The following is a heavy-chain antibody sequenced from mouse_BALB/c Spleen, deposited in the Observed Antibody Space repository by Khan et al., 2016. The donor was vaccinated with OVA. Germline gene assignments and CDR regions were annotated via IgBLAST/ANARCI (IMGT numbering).Heavy chain of an antibody. CDR2: VSTGGGYT. J-gene: IGHJ3*02. CDR1: GFTFSTYG. CDR3: TRLAYYYDSEGIEE. Sequence: EVKLEESGGDLVKPGGSLKLSCAASGFTFSTYGMSWVRQTPDKRLEWVATVSTGGGYTYYPDSVKGRFTISRDNAKNTLYLQLSGLKSEDTAMFYCTRLAYYYDSEGIEEWGQGTLVTVSA. D-gene: IGHD1-1*01. V-gene: IGHV5-6*02.